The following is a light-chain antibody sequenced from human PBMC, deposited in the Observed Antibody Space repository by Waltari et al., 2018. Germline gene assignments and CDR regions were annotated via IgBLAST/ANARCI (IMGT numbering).Light chain of an antibody. J-gene: IGLJ3*02. Sequence: QSVLTPPPSASGTPGQRGTTSCSGRSSTTGSTTVSLYQQLPGTAPKLLIYRNNQRPSGVPDRFSGSKSGTSASLAISGLRSEDEADYYCAAWDDSLSGWVFGGGTKLTVL. V-gene: IGLV1-47*01. CDR2: RNN. CDR3: AAWDDSLSGWV. CDR1: SSTTGSTT.